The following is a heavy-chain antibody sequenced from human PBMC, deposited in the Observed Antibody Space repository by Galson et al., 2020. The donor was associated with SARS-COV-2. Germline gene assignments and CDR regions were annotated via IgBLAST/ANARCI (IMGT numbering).Heavy chain of an antibody. J-gene: IGHJ5*02. CDR3: TTDLYCSSTSCSISWFDP. D-gene: IGHD2-2*01. Sequence: SCAASGFTFRSYWMHWVRQAPGKGLVWVSRIYSEGSSTRYADSVKGRFPISGDNAKNTLYLQMNSLKTEDTAVYYCTTDLYCSSTSCSISWFDPWGQGTLVTVSS. V-gene: IGHV3-74*01. CDR2: IYSEGSST. CDR1: GFTFRSYW.